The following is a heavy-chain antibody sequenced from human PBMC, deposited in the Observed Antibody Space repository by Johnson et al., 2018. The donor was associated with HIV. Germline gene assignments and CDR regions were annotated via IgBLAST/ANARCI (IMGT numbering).Heavy chain of an antibody. CDR3: AREWGIITFWGVIPRNALDI. Sequence: VQLVESGGGLVQPGGSLRLSCAASGFIFSRSWMHWVRQVPGKRLVWVSRSNSDGSRTTYADSVKGRFTISSDKAKNTLHLQMNSLRAEDTAVYYCAREWGIITFWGVIPRNALDIWGQGTMVTVSS. CDR2: SNSDGSRT. CDR1: GFIFSRSW. D-gene: IGHD3-16*02. J-gene: IGHJ3*02. V-gene: IGHV3-74*01.